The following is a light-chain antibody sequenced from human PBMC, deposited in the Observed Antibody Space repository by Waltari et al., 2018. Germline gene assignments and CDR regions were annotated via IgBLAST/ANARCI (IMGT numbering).Light chain of an antibody. Sequence: EIVLTQSPGPLSLSGGERANVSCRASESVSRALAWYQQKPGQAPRLLIYGASTRATGIPDRFSGSGSGTDFSLTISRLEPDDFAVYYCQHYLRLPVTFGQGTTVEI. CDR1: ESVSRA. CDR3: QHYLRLPVT. J-gene: IGKJ1*01. V-gene: IGKV3-20*01. CDR2: GAS.